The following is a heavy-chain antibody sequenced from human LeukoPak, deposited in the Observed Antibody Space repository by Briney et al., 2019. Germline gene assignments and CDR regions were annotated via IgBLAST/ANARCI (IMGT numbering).Heavy chain of an antibody. CDR2: IYTSGST. J-gene: IGHJ4*02. D-gene: IGHD3-22*01. CDR3: ARVGTYYDSSGYYGYSDY. V-gene: IGHV4-4*07. CDR1: GGSISSYY. Sequence: SETLSLTCTVSGGSISSYYWSWIRQPAGKGLEWIGRIYTSGSTNYNPSLKSRVTISVDKSKNQFSLKLSSVTAADTAVYYCARVGTYYDSSGYYGYSDYWGQGTLVTVSS.